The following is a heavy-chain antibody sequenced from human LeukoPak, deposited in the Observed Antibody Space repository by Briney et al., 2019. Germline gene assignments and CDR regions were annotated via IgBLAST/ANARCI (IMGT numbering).Heavy chain of an antibody. CDR3: ARSLVLWFGDSRSGFDI. CDR2: IYYSGST. V-gene: IGHV4-59*01. Sequence: PSETLSLTCTLSGGSISGYYWSWIRQPPGKGVEWIGYIYYSGSTNYSPSLKSRVTISLDTSKNQFSLKLSSVTAADTAVYYCARSLVLWFGDSRSGFDIWGQGTMVTVSS. D-gene: IGHD3-10*01. J-gene: IGHJ3*02. CDR1: GGSISGYY.